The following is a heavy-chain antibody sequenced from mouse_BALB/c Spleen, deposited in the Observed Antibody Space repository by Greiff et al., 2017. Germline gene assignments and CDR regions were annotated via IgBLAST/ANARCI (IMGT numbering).Heavy chain of an antibody. CDR2: ISSGGSYT. D-gene: IGHD1-1*01. CDR1: GFTFSSYA. V-gene: IGHV5-9-4*01. CDR3: ERDYCGSRESWFAY. J-gene: IGHJ3*01. Sequence: EVQLMESGGGLVKPGGSLKLSCAASGFTFSSYAMSWVRQSPEKRLEWVAEISSGGSYTYYPDTVTGRFTISRDNAKNTLYLEMSSLRSEDTAMYYCERDYCGSRESWFAYWGQGTLVTVSA.